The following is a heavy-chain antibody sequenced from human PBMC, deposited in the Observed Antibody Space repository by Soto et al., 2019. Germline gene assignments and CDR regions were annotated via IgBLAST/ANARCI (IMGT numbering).Heavy chain of an antibody. D-gene: IGHD6-13*01. J-gene: IGHJ4*02. Sequence: PSETLSLTCTVSGGSISSGGYYWSWIRQHPGKGLEWIGYIYYSGSTYYNTSLKSRVTISVDTSKKQYSLKLSSVTAADTAVYYCARDAPYSSRQFDYWGQGTLVTVSS. CDR3: ARDAPYSSRQFDY. V-gene: IGHV4-31*03. CDR2: IYYSGST. CDR1: GGSISSGGYY.